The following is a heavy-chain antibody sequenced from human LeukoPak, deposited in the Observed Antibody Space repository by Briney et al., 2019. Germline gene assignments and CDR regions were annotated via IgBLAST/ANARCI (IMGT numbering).Heavy chain of an antibody. Sequence: SETLSLTCTVSGDSVRTSNSYWGWIRQPPGKGLEWIVSMYYSGNTYYNPSLKSRVTISVDTSKNQLSLRLSSVTAAGTAVYYCARHPHYYFDNSARWGQGTLVTVSS. CDR1: GDSVRTSNSY. CDR3: ARHPHYYFDNSAR. J-gene: IGHJ4*02. D-gene: IGHD3-22*01. CDR2: MYYSGNT. V-gene: IGHV4-39*01.